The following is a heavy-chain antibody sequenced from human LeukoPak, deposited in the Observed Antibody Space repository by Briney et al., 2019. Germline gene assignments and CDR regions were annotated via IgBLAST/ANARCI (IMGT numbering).Heavy chain of an antibody. Sequence: ASVKVSCKASGYTFTSYAMNWVRQAPGQGLEWMGWINPNSGGTNYAQKFQGWVTMTRDTSISTAYMELSRLRSDDTAVYYCARGAATYYDFWSGYSLSSDYWGQGTLVTVSS. V-gene: IGHV1-2*04. J-gene: IGHJ4*02. CDR1: GYTFTSYA. CDR3: ARGAATYYDFWSGYSLSSDY. CDR2: INPNSGGT. D-gene: IGHD3-3*01.